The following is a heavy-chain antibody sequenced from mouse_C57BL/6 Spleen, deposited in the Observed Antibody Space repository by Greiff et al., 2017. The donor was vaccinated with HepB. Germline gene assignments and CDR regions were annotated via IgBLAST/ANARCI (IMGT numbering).Heavy chain of an antibody. V-gene: IGHV5-17*01. Sequence: EVMLVESGGGLVKPGGSLKLSCAASGFTFSDYGMHWVRQAPEKGLEWVAYIGSGSSTIYYADTVKGRFTISRDNAKNTLFLQMTSLRSEDTAMYYCAREGLRRFAYWGQGTLVTVSA. CDR2: IGSGSSTI. CDR1: GFTFSDYG. CDR3: AREGLRRFAY. D-gene: IGHD2-4*01. J-gene: IGHJ3*01.